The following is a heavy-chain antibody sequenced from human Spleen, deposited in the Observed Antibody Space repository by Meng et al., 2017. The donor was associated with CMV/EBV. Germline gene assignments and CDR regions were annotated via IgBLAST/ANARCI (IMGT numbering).Heavy chain of an antibody. CDR3: VREHASSSYFDY. D-gene: IGHD6-6*01. J-gene: IGHJ4*02. CDR1: GDSVSSNSAT. Sequence: SQTLSLTCVISGDSVSSNSATWNWVRQSPSRGLEWLGRTYYRSNKWFNDYAVSVKSRIVIKPDTSRSQFSLQLNSVTPEDTAVHYCVREHASSSYFDYWGQGTLVTVSS. CDR2: TYYRSNKWFN. V-gene: IGHV6-1*01.